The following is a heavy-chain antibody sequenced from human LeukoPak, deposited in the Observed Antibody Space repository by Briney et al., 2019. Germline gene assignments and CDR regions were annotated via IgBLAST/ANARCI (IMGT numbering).Heavy chain of an antibody. CDR3: ARFYDSTGYFLDY. Sequence: ASVKVSCKASGCTFTGFYIHWVRQAPGQGLEWMGWINTNSGGTNYAEKFQGRVTMTRDTSITTAYMELSGLTSDDTAVYYCARFYDSTGYFLDYWGQGTLVTVSS. D-gene: IGHD3-22*01. V-gene: IGHV1-2*02. CDR2: INTNSGGT. CDR1: GCTFTGFY. J-gene: IGHJ4*02.